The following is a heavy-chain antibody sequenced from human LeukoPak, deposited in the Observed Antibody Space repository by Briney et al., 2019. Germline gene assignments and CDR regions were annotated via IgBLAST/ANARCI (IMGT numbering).Heavy chain of an antibody. CDR1: GFTFTSSA. CDR2: IVVGSGNT. CDR3: AAGPKYYDFWRGSGYYYMDV. J-gene: IGHJ6*03. V-gene: IGHV1-58*02. Sequence: SVKVSCKASGFTFTSSAMQWVRQARGQRLEWIGWIVVGSGNTNYAQKFQERVTITRDMSTSTAYMELSSLRSEDTAVYYCAAGPKYYDFWRGSGYYYMDVWGKGTTVTVSS. D-gene: IGHD3-3*01.